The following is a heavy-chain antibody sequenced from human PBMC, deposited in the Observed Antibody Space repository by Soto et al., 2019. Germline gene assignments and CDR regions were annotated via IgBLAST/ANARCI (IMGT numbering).Heavy chain of an antibody. D-gene: IGHD4-17*01. Sequence: PSETLSLTCAVSGGSISSYYWSWIWQPPGKGLEWIGYIYYSGSTNYNPSLKSRVTISVDTSKNQFSLKLSSVTAADTAVYYCARDPFQSAYGDYDAFDIWGQGTMVTVSS. V-gene: IGHV4-59*01. CDR3: ARDPFQSAYGDYDAFDI. CDR1: GGSISSYY. J-gene: IGHJ3*02. CDR2: IYYSGST.